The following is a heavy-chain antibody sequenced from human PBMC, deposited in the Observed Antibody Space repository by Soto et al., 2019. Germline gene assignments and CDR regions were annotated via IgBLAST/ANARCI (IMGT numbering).Heavy chain of an antibody. D-gene: IGHD4-4*01. CDR1: GGTFSSDA. CDR3: ATAGVEMTTIRIDY. CDR2: IIPIFGTA. Sequence: QVQLVQSGAEVKKPGSSVKVSCKSSGGTFSSDAISWVRQAPGQGLEWMGGIIPIFGTANYAQKFQGRVTITADESTTTAYMELRSLGSEETAVYYCATAGVEMTTIRIDYWGQGTLVTVSS. V-gene: IGHV1-69*12. J-gene: IGHJ4*02.